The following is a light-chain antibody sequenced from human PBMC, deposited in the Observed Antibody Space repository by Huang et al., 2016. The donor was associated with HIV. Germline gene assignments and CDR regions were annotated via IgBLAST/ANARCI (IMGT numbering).Light chain of an antibody. Sequence: DIQMTQSPSSLSASVGDRVTITCQASQDISNYLNWYQQKPGKAPKLLIYDASNLEKGVPSRFSGSGSGTDFNFSISSLQPENIATCYCQQYDNHPYTFGQGTKLEIK. CDR1: QDISNY. CDR3: QQYDNHPYT. J-gene: IGKJ2*01. V-gene: IGKV1-33*01. CDR2: DAS.